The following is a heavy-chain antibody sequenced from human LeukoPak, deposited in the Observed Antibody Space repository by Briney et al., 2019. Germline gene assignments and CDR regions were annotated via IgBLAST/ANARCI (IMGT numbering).Heavy chain of an antibody. Sequence: SETLSLTCTVSGGSISSSTHYWGWIRQPPGKGLEWMGSIHYSGSTYYNPSLKSRVTISVDMSKNQFSLKLSSVTAADTAVYYCARSYCSSSCYAVGAFGIWGQGTVVTVSS. J-gene: IGHJ3*02. D-gene: IGHD2-2*01. CDR3: ARSYCSSSCYAVGAFGI. CDR1: GGSISSSTHY. V-gene: IGHV4-39*01. CDR2: IHYSGST.